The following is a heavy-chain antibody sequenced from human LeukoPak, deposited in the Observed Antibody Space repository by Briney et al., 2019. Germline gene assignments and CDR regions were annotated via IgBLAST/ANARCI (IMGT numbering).Heavy chain of an antibody. J-gene: IGHJ4*02. Sequence: AAVKVSCKASGYTLTSQGISWVRQAPGQGLEGVVGISAYNGNTNYAQKLQGRVTMTTDTSPSTAYMALRSLRSADRAVYSCAREWVEYYYGSGSPRVLDYWGQGKLVPVSS. V-gene: IGHV1-18*01. CDR1: GYTLTSQG. CDR3: AREWVEYYYGSGSPRVLDY. D-gene: IGHD3-10*01. CDR2: ISAYNGNT.